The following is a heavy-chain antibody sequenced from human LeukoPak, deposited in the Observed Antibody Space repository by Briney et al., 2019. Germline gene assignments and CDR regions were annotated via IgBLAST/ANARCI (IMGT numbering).Heavy chain of an antibody. CDR3: ARDLRLIAVAGTRVIGWFDP. J-gene: IGHJ5*02. Sequence: ASVKVSCKASGYTFTSYYMHWVRQAPGQGLEWMGGIIPIFGTANYAQKFQGRVTITTDESTSTAYMELSSLRSEDTAVYYCARDLRLIAVAGTRVIGWFDPWGQGTLVTVSS. V-gene: IGHV1-69*05. CDR1: GYTFTSYY. D-gene: IGHD6-19*01. CDR2: IIPIFGTA.